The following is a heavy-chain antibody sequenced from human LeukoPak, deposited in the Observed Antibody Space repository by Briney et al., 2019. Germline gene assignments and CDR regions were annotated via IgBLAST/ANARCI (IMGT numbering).Heavy chain of an antibody. V-gene: IGHV3-48*04. Sequence: PGGSLRLSCAASEFTFGSYNMNWVRQAPGKGLEWVSYISSSGSTIYYADSVKGRFTISRDNAKNSLYLQMNSLRAEDTAVYYCARGRGGSYPDHMDVWGKGTTVTVSS. J-gene: IGHJ6*03. CDR1: EFTFGSYN. CDR3: ARGRGGSYPDHMDV. D-gene: IGHD1-26*01. CDR2: ISSSGSTI.